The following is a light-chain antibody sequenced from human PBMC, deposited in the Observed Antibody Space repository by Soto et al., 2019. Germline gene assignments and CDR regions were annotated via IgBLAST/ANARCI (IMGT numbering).Light chain of an antibody. CDR2: GAS. V-gene: IGKV3D-15*01. CDR1: HKVRSSY. J-gene: IGKJ1*01. CDR3: RQYNNWPGT. Sequence: RITLSFFPGERNTLSCRASHKVRSSYLAGCQQRPAECPRILICGASSSATGIPARFCGSGSGTEFTPTTSSRLSEDFAVYYCRQYNNWPGTFGQGTKVDIK.